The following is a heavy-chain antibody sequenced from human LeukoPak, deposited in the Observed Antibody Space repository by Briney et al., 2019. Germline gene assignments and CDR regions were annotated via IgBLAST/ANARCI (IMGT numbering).Heavy chain of an antibody. Sequence: ASVKVSCKASGYTFTGYYMHWVRQAPGQGLEWMGWMNPNSGNTGYAQKFQGRVTMTRNTSISTAYMELSSLRSEDTAVYYCARFGSEGLVFDYWGQGTLVTVSS. J-gene: IGHJ4*02. CDR1: GYTFTGYY. D-gene: IGHD3-9*01. V-gene: IGHV1-8*02. CDR2: MNPNSGNT. CDR3: ARFGSEGLVFDY.